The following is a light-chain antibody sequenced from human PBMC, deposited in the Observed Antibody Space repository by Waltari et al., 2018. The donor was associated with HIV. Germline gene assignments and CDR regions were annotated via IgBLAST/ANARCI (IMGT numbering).Light chain of an antibody. CDR2: EVT. V-gene: IGLV2-14*01. CDR1: SSAIGYYAY. CDR3: SSYTRRGTVV. J-gene: IGLJ2*01. Sequence: QSALTQPASVSGSPGQSLVLTCTGRSSAIGYYAYVSWYQQYPGQAPKALIYEVTSRPSGTSSRFSGSKSATTAFLAISKLQTDDEADYFCSSYTRRGTVVFGGGTRLTVL.